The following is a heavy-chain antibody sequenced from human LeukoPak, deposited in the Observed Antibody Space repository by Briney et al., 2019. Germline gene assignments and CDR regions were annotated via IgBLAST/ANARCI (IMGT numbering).Heavy chain of an antibody. Sequence: SVKVSCKASGGTFSSYTISWVRQAPGQGLEWMGRIIPILGIANYAQKFQGRVTITADKSTSTAYMELSSLRSEDTAVYYCARGRSRPYNWFDPWGQGTLVTVSS. D-gene: IGHD6-6*01. CDR2: IIPILGIA. J-gene: IGHJ5*02. CDR3: ARGRSRPYNWFDP. CDR1: GGTFSSYT. V-gene: IGHV1-69*02.